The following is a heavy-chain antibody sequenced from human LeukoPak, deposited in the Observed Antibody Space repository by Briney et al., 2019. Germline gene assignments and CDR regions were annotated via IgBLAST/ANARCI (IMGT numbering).Heavy chain of an antibody. J-gene: IGHJ4*02. Sequence: SETLSLTCTVSGGSLTSGGYDWSWLRQLPGKGLEWMGYIYYSGSAYDNPSRKSRITISIDTSKHQFSLTLGSVPAADTAVYYCARGGVLDSWGQGTLVTVSS. CDR1: GGSLTSGGYD. D-gene: IGHD6-6*01. V-gene: IGHV4-31*03. CDR3: ARGGVLDS. CDR2: IYYSGSA.